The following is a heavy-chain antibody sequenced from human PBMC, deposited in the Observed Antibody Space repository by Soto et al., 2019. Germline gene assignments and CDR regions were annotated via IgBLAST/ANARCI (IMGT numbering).Heavy chain of an antibody. CDR1: GYIFTKSW. CDR2: IDPSDSYS. CDR3: ARHDYPPVAGTCNY. V-gene: IGHV5-10-1*01. Sequence: GESLKISCQGSGYIFTKSWISWVRQMPGKGLEWMARIDPSDSYSDYSPSFRGHVTMSVDKSTSTVHLQWTSLEASDTAIYYCARHDYPPVAGTCNYWGQGTQVTVPQ. D-gene: IGHD6-19*01. J-gene: IGHJ4*02.